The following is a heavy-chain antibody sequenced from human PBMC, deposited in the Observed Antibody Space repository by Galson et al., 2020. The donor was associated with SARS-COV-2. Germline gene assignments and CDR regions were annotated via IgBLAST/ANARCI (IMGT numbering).Heavy chain of an antibody. V-gene: IGHV3-74*01. D-gene: IGHD3-10*01. CDR2: INEDGGST. CDR3: VRGSGGLDY. CDR1: EFTFSNHR. Sequence: GGSLRLSCAASEFTFSNHRMHWVRQVPARGLVWVAHINEDGGSTRYADSVKGRFTISRDNAKNTLYLQMSSLRAEDTAVYYCVRGSGGLDYWGQGTLVTVSS. J-gene: IGHJ4*02.